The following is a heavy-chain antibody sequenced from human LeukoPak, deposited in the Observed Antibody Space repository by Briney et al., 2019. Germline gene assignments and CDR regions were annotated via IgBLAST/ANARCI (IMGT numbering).Heavy chain of an antibody. Sequence: ASVKVSCKASGYTFTGYYMHWVRQAPGQGLEWMGWINPNSGGTNYAQKFQGRVTMTRDTSTSTAYMELSRLRSDDTAVYHCARGHGSYYYYMDVWGKGTTVTVSS. CDR3: ARGHGSYYYYMDV. CDR1: GYTFTGYY. CDR2: INPNSGGT. D-gene: IGHD3-10*01. J-gene: IGHJ6*03. V-gene: IGHV1-2*02.